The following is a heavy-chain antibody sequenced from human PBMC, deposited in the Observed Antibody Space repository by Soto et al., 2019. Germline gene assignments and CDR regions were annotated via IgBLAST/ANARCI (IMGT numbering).Heavy chain of an antibody. CDR2: ISAYNGNT. V-gene: IGHV1-18*01. Sequence: GASVTVSCQASGYTFTSYGISWVRQAPGQGLEWMGWISAYNGNTNYAQKLQGRVTMTTDTSTSTAYMELRSLGSDDTAVYYCARDSSITVTPTDYWGQGTLVTVSS. CDR3: ARDSSITVTPTDY. J-gene: IGHJ4*02. D-gene: IGHD4-17*01. CDR1: GYTFTSYG.